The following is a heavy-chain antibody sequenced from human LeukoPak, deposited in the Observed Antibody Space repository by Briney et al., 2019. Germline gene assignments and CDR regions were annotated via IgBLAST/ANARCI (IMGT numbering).Heavy chain of an antibody. CDR3: ARAEPYCTNGVCYQGDY. V-gene: IGHV3-23*01. J-gene: IGHJ4*02. Sequence: GGSLRLSCAASGFTFSSCAMSWVRQAPGKGLEWVSAISGSGGNTYYADSVKGRFTISRDYSKNTLYLQMNSLRAEDTAVYYCARAEPYCTNGVCYQGDYWGQGTLVTVSS. D-gene: IGHD2-8*01. CDR1: GFTFSSCA. CDR2: ISGSGGNT.